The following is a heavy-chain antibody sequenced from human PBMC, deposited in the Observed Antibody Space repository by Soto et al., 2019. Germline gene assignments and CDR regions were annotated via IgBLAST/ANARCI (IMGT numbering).Heavy chain of an antibody. Sequence: QVQLVQSGAEVKKPGASVKVSCKASGYTFTSYDINWVRQATGQGLEWMGWMNPNRGNTGYAQKFQGRVTMTRNTSISTAYMEMSSLRSEDTAVYYCAITHLRFGEHHYWGQGTLVTVSS. CDR2: MNPNRGNT. J-gene: IGHJ4*02. D-gene: IGHD3-10*01. V-gene: IGHV1-8*01. CDR3: AITHLRFGEHHY. CDR1: GYTFTSYD.